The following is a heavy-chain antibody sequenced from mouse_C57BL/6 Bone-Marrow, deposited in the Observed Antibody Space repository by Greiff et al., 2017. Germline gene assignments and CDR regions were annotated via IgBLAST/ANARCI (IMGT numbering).Heavy chain of an antibody. V-gene: IGHV1-82*01. CDR1: GYAFSSSW. J-gene: IGHJ2*01. CDR3: VSGVLRYYFDY. D-gene: IGHD1-1*01. CDR2: IYPGDGDT. Sequence: VQLQQSGPELVKPGASVKISCKASGYAFSSSWMNWVKQRPGKGLEWIGRIYPGDGDTNYNGKFKGKATLTADKSSSTAYMQLSSLTSEDSAVYFCVSGVLRYYFDYWGQGTTLTGSS.